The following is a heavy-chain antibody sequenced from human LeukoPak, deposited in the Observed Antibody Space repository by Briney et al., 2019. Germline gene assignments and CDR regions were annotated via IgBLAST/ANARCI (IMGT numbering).Heavy chain of an antibody. J-gene: IGHJ4*02. V-gene: IGHV3-74*01. Sequence: GGSRRLSFAFSGFTFSSYWMHWVRQAPGKGLVWVSRINSDGSSTSYADSVKGRFTISRDNAKNTLYLQMNSLRAEDTAVYYCARVPGIAVPWGQGTLVTVSS. CDR3: ARVPGIAVP. CDR1: GFTFSSYW. D-gene: IGHD6-19*01. CDR2: INSDGSST.